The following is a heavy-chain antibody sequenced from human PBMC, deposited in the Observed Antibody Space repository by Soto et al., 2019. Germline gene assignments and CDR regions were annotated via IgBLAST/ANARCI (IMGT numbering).Heavy chain of an antibody. CDR1: GYSFTSYW. J-gene: IGHJ3*02. CDR2: IYPGESDT. Sequence: GESLKISCKGSGYSFTSYWIGWVRQMPGKGLEWMGIIYPGESDTRYSPSFQGQVTISADNSISTASLQWSSLKASYTAMYYCATQAQYDSSGYYDIWGQGTMVTVSS. V-gene: IGHV5-51*01. D-gene: IGHD3-22*01. CDR3: ATQAQYDSSGYYDI.